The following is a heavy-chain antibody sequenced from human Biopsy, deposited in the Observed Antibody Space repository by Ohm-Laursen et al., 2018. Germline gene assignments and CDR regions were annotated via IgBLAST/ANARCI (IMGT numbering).Heavy chain of an antibody. CDR3: ARGYSRRVSIFEASIYWFDS. V-gene: IGHV1-8*01. CDR1: GYSFGTYD. D-gene: IGHD6-6*01. CDR2: MIPNSGKT. J-gene: IGHJ5*01. Sequence: ASVKVSCKASGYSFGTYDVHWVRQARGQGLEWMGWMIPNSGKTGYAQRFQGKVTLTMNTSISTAYMEMSGLRSEDTAVYFWARGYSRRVSIFEASIYWFDSWGQGTLVTVSS.